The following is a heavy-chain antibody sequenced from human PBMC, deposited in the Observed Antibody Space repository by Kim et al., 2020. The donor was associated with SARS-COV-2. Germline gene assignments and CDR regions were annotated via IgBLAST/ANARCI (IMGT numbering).Heavy chain of an antibody. CDR3: ARDLSLAAAGIYYYYYGMDV. CDR1: GYSISSGYY. D-gene: IGHD6-13*01. J-gene: IGHJ6*02. V-gene: IGHV4-38-2*02. CDR2: IYHSGST. Sequence: SETLSLTCTVSGYSISSGYYWGWIRQPPGKGLEWIGSIYHSGSTYYNPSLKSRVTISVDTSKNQFSLKLSSVTAADTAVYYCARDLSLAAAGIYYYYYGMDVWGQGTTVTVSS.